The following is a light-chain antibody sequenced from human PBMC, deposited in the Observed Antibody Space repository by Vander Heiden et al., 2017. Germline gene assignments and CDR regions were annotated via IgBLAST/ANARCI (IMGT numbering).Light chain of an antibody. CDR3: QQYDNLPRT. J-gene: IGKJ2*02. CDR1: QDISND. Sequence: DIQMTQYTSYLSASVADRVTITCQASQDISNDLNWYQQKPGKAPKLLIYDASNLETGVPSRFSGSGSGTDFTFTISSLQPEDFATYYCQQYDNLPRTFGQGTKLEIK. V-gene: IGKV1-33*01. CDR2: DAS.